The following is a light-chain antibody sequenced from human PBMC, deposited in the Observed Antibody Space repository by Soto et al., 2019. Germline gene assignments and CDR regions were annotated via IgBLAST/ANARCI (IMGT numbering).Light chain of an antibody. CDR2: STS. CDR3: QHYNKWQYT. V-gene: IGKV3-15*01. Sequence: DIVMTQSPVALSVSPGDSAAISCRASQSIGRNFAWYQQRPGQAPRVLIYSTSTRATGVPARFSGSGSGTEFTLKISRLQSEDLAVYFCQHYNKWQYTFGQGTRVEIK. CDR1: QSIGRN. J-gene: IGKJ2*01.